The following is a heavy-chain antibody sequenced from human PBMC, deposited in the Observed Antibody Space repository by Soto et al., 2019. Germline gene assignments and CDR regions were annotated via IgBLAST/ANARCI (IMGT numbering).Heavy chain of an antibody. Sequence: PGESLKISCKVSGRTFINHWTAWVRQMPVKGLEWMGIIYPGDSDARYSPSFAGQVTISVDKSITTAYLHWSSLEASDSAVYYCARQGDMAATPADAFDIWGQGTLVTVSS. CDR2: IYPGDSDA. CDR1: GRTFINHW. D-gene: IGHD6-19*01. V-gene: IGHV5-51*01. J-gene: IGHJ3*02. CDR3: ARQGDMAATPADAFDI.